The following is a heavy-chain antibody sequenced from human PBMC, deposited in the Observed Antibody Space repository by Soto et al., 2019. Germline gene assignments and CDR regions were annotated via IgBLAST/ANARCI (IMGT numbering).Heavy chain of an antibody. Sequence: QVQLQQWGAGLLKPSETLSLTCAVYGGSFSGYYWSWIRQPPGKGLEWIGEINHSGSTNYNPSLKRRATRSVDPSKNQIPRKLSSLTAAATAVYNRARGMASVVTSYCDYWGQGTLVTVSS. CDR2: INHSGST. D-gene: IGHD2-21*02. V-gene: IGHV4-34*01. CDR1: GGSFSGYY. CDR3: ARGMASVVTSYCDY. J-gene: IGHJ4*02.